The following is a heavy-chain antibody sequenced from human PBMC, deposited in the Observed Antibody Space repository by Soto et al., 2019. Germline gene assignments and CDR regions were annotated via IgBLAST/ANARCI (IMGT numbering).Heavy chain of an antibody. CDR1: GFIVSDHY. Sequence: WGSLRLSCVGSGFIVSDHYMTWIRQAPGKGLEWISYISSSGTTIYYADSVKGRFTISRDSAKNSLDLQMTSLIGDDTAVYFCARATYSGFGLDSWGQGTRVTVSS. CDR3: ARATYSGFGLDS. J-gene: IGHJ4*02. V-gene: IGHV3-11*01. D-gene: IGHD5-12*01. CDR2: ISSSGTTI.